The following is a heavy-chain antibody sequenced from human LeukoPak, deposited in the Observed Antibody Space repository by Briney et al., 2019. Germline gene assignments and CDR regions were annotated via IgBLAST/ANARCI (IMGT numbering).Heavy chain of an antibody. V-gene: IGHV3-23*01. CDR3: ARDSYQDYYGRFDP. D-gene: IGHD3-10*01. J-gene: IGHJ5*02. CDR2: ISGSGDST. CDR1: GFTFSSYA. Sequence: PGGSLRLSCAASGFTFSSYAMSWVRQAPGKGLEWVSAISGSGDSTYYGDSVKGRFTISRDNSENTLYLQMNGLTAEDTAMYYCARDSYQDYYGRFDPWGQGTLVIVSS.